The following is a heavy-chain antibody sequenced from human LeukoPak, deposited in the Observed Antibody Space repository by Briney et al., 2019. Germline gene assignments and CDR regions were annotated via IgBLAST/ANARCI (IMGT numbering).Heavy chain of an antibody. CDR1: GFTFSSYW. J-gene: IGHJ4*02. CDR3: ARPYYDSSGPYFDY. Sequence: PGGSLRLSCAASGFTFSSYWMHWVRQAPGKGLVWVSRINSDGSSTSYADSVKGQFTISRDSAKNTLYLQMNSLRAEDTAVYYCARPYYDSSGPYFDYWGQGTLVTVSS. D-gene: IGHD3-22*01. V-gene: IGHV3-74*01. CDR2: INSDGSST.